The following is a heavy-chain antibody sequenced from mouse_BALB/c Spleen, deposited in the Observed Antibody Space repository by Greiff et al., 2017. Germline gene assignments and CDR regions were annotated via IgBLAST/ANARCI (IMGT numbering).Heavy chain of an antibody. CDR1: GFTFSSFG. D-gene: IGHD2-3*01. V-gene: IGHV5-17*02. J-gene: IGHJ4*01. CDR3: AGGGYYAYAMDY. CDR2: ISSGSSTI. Sequence: EVQGVESGGGLVQPGGSRKLSCAASGFTFSSFGMHWVRQAPEKGLEWVAYISSGSSTIYYADTVKGRFTISRDNPKNTLFLQMTSLRSEDTAMYYCAGGGYYAYAMDYWGQGTSVTVSS.